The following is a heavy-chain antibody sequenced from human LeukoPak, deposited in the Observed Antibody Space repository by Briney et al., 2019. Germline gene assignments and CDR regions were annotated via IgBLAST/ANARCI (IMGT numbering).Heavy chain of an antibody. V-gene: IGHV3-21*01. J-gene: IGHJ4*02. Sequence: GGSLRLSCAASGSTFSSYSMNWVRQAPGKGLEWVSSISSSSSYIYYADPVKGRFTISRDNAKNSLYLQMNSLRAEDTAVYYCAREGPYGDYFDYWGQGTLVTVSS. D-gene: IGHD4-17*01. CDR2: ISSSSSYI. CDR3: AREGPYGDYFDY. CDR1: GSTFSSYS.